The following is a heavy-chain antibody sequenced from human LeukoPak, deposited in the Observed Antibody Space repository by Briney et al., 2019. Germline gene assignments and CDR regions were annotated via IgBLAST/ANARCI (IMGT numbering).Heavy chain of an antibody. V-gene: IGHV4-4*07. D-gene: IGHD6-13*01. CDR1: GASISSYY. CDR3: ARASWYRYYYYYMDV. Sequence: SETLSLTCTVSGASISSYYWSWIRQPAGKALEWIGRIYVTGSTTYNPSLESRVTMSLDTSKNHFSLKLRSVTAADTAVYYCARASWYRYYYYYMDVWGKGTTVTVSS. J-gene: IGHJ6*03. CDR2: IYVTGST.